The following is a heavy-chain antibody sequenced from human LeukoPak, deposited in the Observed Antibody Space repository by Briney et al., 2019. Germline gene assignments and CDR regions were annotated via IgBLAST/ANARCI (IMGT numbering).Heavy chain of an antibody. J-gene: IGHJ6*03. D-gene: IGHD6-13*01. V-gene: IGHV3-21*01. CDR3: ASGIAPRDNYYYMDV. CDR1: GLTFSTYS. CDR2: ISGSSRYI. Sequence: GGSLRLSCAASGLTFSTYSMNWVRQAPGKGLEWVSSISGSSRYIYYADLVKGRFTISRDNAKNSLYLQMNSLRAEDTAVYYCASGIAPRDNYYYMDVWGKGTTVTVSS.